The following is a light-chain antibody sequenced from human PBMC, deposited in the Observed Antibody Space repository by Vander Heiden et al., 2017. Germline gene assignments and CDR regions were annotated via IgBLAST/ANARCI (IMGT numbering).Light chain of an antibody. J-gene: IGKJ1*01. CDR1: QSLLHSNGYNY. CDR2: LDF. V-gene: IGKV2-28*01. CDR3: RRAVQNPWT. Sequence: IVMTQSPLSLPVSPGEPASISCRSSQSLLHSNGYNYLDWYLQEPGQCPELLIDLDFNRSYDVTDRINDCGTGTDFRLEMIMMEAEGGGVCFFRRAVQNPWTYSQGTRMEMK.